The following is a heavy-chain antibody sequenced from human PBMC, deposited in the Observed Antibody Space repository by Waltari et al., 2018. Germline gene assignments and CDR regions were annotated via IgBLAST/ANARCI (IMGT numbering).Heavy chain of an antibody. CDR1: GFTFSSYW. Sequence: EVQLVESGGGLVQPGGSLRLSCAASGFTFSSYWMSWVRQAPGKGLEWVANIKQDGSEKYYVDSGKGRFTISRDNAKNSLYLQMNSLRAEDTAVYYCARASEGYYDFWSGYSNYYYYYMDVWGKGTTVTISS. CDR2: IKQDGSEK. D-gene: IGHD3-3*01. J-gene: IGHJ6*03. V-gene: IGHV3-7*01. CDR3: ARASEGYYDFWSGYSNYYYYYMDV.